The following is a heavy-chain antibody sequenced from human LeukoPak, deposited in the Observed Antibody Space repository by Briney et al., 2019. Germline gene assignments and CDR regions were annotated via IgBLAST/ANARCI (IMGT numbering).Heavy chain of an antibody. D-gene: IGHD1-1*01. V-gene: IGHV3-53*01. CDR2: IYTGGNT. J-gene: IGHJ4*02. CDR1: GFTVSSNY. Sequence: GGSLRLSCAASGFTVSSNYMSWVRQAPGKGLEWVSAIYTGGNTYYADSVKGRFTISRDNSKNTLYLQMNSLRVEDTAVYYCARAPGGWNYDYWGQGTLVTVSS. CDR3: ARAPGGWNYDY.